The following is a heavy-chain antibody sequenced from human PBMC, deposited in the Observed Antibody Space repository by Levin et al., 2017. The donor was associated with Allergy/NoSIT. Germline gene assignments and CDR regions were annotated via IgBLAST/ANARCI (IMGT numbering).Heavy chain of an antibody. D-gene: IGHD2-21*02. CDR1: GFTFSSYA. J-gene: IGHJ4*02. CDR3: ARGHIVVVTAPEIDY. Sequence: GESLKISCAASGFTFSSYAMHWVRQAPGKGLEWVAVISYDGSNKYYADSVKGRFTISRDNSKNTLYLQMNSLRAEDTAVYYCARGHIVVVTAPEIDYWGQGTLVTVSS. V-gene: IGHV3-30-3*01. CDR2: ISYDGSNK.